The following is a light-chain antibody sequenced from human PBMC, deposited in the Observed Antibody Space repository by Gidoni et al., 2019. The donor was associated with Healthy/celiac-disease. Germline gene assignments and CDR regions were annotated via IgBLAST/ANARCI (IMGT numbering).Light chain of an antibody. Sequence: EIVLIQSPATLSLSPVERATLSCRASQSVSSYLAWYQPKPGQAPRLLIYDATNRATGIPARVSGSGSGQDFPLTISSLEPEDFAVYYCQQRSNWGFTFGPGTKVDIK. V-gene: IGKV3-11*01. J-gene: IGKJ3*01. CDR3: QQRSNWGFT. CDR1: QSVSSY. CDR2: DAT.